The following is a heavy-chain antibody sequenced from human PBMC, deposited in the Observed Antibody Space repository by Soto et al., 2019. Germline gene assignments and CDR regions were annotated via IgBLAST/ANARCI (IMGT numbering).Heavy chain of an antibody. CDR2: ITTSSSYI. V-gene: IGHV3-21*01. CDR1: GFTFSSYD. CDR3: VRSGTAPKLRHIWFDS. J-gene: IGHJ5*01. Sequence: EVQLVESGGGLVKPGGSLRLSCAASGFTFSSYDMNWVRQAPGKGLEWVSFITTSSSYIYYGDSLRGRLTISRDNAKNSLFLQMSSLRAEDTAVYYCVRSGTAPKLRHIWFDSWGQGTLVTVSS. D-gene: IGHD1-1*01.